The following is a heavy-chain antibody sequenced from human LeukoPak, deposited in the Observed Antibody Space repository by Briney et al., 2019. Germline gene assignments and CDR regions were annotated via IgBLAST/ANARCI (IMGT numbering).Heavy chain of an antibody. Sequence: GGSLRLSCAASGFTFSSYGMHWVRQAPGKGLEWVAVISYDGSNKNYADSVKGRFTISRDNSKNTLYLQMNSLRAEDTAVYYCAKDTFPWGMDVWGQGTTVTVSS. CDR3: AKDTFPWGMDV. CDR1: GFTFSSYG. D-gene: IGHD2-21*01. V-gene: IGHV3-30*18. CDR2: ISYDGSNK. J-gene: IGHJ6*02.